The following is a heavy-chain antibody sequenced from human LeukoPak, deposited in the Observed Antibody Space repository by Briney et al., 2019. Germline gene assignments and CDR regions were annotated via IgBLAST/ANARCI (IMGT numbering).Heavy chain of an antibody. J-gene: IGHJ4*02. CDR1: GFTFSSYE. CDR2: ISSSGSTI. Sequence: GGSLRLSCAASGFTFSSYEMNWVRQAPGKGLEWVSYISSSGSTIYYADSVKGRFTISRDNAKNSLYLQMNSLRAEDTAVYYCARVGGDWNYDFDYWGQGTLVTVSS. V-gene: IGHV3-48*03. D-gene: IGHD1-7*01. CDR3: ARVGGDWNYDFDY.